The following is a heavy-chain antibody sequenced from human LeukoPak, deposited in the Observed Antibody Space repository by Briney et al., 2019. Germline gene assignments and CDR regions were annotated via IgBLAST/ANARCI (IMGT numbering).Heavy chain of an antibody. CDR2: INPNSGGT. J-gene: IGHJ6*02. Sequence: ASVKVSCKASGYTFAGYYMHWVRQAPGQGLEWMGRINPNSGGTNYAQKFQGRVTMTRDTSTSTAYMELSRLRSDDTAVYYCARALDYYYYGMDVWGQGTTVAVSS. V-gene: IGHV1-2*06. CDR1: GYTFAGYY. CDR3: ARALDYYYYGMDV.